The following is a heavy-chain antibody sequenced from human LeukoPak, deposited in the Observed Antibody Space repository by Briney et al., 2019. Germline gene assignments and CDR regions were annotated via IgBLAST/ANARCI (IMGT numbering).Heavy chain of an antibody. CDR3: ARGHDSKRVDY. CDR2: IYYSGST. CDR1: GVSISSYY. J-gene: IGHJ4*02. V-gene: IGHV4-59*01. Sequence: SETLSLTCTVSGVSISSYYWSWLRQPPGKGLEWIGYIYYSGSTNYNPSLKSRVTISVDTSKNQFSLKLSSVTAADTGVYYCARGHDSKRVDYWGQGTLVTVSS. D-gene: IGHD3-22*01.